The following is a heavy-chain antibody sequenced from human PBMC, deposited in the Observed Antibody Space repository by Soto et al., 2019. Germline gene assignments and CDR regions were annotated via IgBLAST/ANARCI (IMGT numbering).Heavy chain of an antibody. CDR1: GYSFTSYW. V-gene: IGHV5-51*01. CDR2: IYPGDSDT. Sequence: GESMKISCKGAGYSFTSYWIGWVSQRPGKGLEWMGIIYPGDSDTRYSPSFQGQVTISADKSISTAYLQWSSLKASDTAMYYCARQLAAAGNQFYYYGMDVWGQGTTVTVSS. J-gene: IGHJ6*02. D-gene: IGHD6-13*01. CDR3: ARQLAAAGNQFYYYGMDV.